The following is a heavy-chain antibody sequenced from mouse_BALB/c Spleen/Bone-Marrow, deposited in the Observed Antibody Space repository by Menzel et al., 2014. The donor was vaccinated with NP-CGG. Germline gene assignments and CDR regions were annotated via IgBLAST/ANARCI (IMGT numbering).Heavy chain of an antibody. CDR2: ISSGGSHT. J-gene: IGHJ1*01. Sequence: DVKLVESGGDLVKPGGSLKLSCAASGFTFSSYGMSWVRQTPDKSLEWVATISSGGSHTYYPDSVKGRFTISRDNAKNTLHLQMSSLKSEDTAIYYCARRGFDNSYWYFGVWGAGTTVTVSS. CDR1: GFTFSSYG. CDR3: ARRGFDNSYWYFGV. V-gene: IGHV5-6*02.